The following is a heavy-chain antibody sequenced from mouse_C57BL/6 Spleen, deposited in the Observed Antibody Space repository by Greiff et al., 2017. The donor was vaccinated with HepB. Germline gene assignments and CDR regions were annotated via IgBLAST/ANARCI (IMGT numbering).Heavy chain of an antibody. CDR3: AREGIPDGNSDY. V-gene: IGHV14-2*01. D-gene: IGHD2-1*01. Sequence: VQLQQSGAELVKPGASVKLSCTASGFNIKDYYMHWVKQRTEQGLEWIGRIDPEDGETKYDPKFQGKATITADTSSNTAYLPLHSLTSEDTAVFYCAREGIPDGNSDYWGQGTTLTVSS. CDR2: IDPEDGET. CDR1: GFNIKDYY. J-gene: IGHJ2*01.